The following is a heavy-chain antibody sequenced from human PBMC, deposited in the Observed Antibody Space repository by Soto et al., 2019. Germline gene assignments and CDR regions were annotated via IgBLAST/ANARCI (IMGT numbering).Heavy chain of an antibody. CDR1: SASXSSSRYT. J-gene: IGHJ6*02. V-gene: IGHV4-39*01. CDR2: IYYSGST. D-gene: IGHD2-2*01. Sequence: SETLSLTCTVSSASXSSSRYTRGWIHQPPGKGLEWIGSIYYSGSTYYNPSLNSRVTVSVDTSKNQFSLKVTSVTAADTAVYYCARLHGYCISSSCHGHYAMDVWGQGTTVTVSS. CDR3: ARLHGYCISSSCHGHYAMDV.